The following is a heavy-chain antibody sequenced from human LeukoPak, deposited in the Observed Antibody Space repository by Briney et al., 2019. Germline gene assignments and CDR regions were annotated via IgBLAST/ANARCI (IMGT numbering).Heavy chain of an antibody. D-gene: IGHD5-18*01. Sequence: PSETLSLTCTVSGGSISSYYWSWIRQPPGKGLEWIGYIYYSGSTNYNPSLKSRVTISVDTSKNQFSLKLSSVTAADTAVYYCASLITPGGYSYGYAYGGQGTLVPVSS. CDR3: ASLITPGGYSYGYAY. CDR2: IYYSGST. CDR1: GGSISSYY. V-gene: IGHV4-59*01. J-gene: IGHJ4*02.